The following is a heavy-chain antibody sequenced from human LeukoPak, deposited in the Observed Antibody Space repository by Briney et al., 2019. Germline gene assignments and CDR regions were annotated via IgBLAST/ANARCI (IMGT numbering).Heavy chain of an antibody. CDR3: ARGPFAHDYTDYA. CDR2: INHIGTT. CDR1: DGSFSDFY. J-gene: IGHJ4*02. Sequence: PSETLSLTCAVYDGSFSDFYWSWIRQPPGKGLEWIGAINHIGTTNYNPSFKSRVSISVDTSRNQFSLRPNSVTAADTAVYYCARGPFAHDYTDYAWGQGTLVTVSS. D-gene: IGHD4-11*01. V-gene: IGHV4-34*01.